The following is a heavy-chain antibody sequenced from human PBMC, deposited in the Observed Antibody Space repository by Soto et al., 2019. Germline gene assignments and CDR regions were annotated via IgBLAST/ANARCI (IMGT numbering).Heavy chain of an antibody. D-gene: IGHD6-19*01. J-gene: IGHJ3*02. Sequence: GGSLRLSCAASGFTFSSYGMHWVRQAPGKGLEWVAVIWYDGSNKYYADSVKGRFAISRDNSKNTLYLQMNSLRAEETAVYYCARGSSGWPDDAFDIWGQGTMVTVSS. V-gene: IGHV3-33*08. CDR3: ARGSSGWPDDAFDI. CDR1: GFTFSSYG. CDR2: IWYDGSNK.